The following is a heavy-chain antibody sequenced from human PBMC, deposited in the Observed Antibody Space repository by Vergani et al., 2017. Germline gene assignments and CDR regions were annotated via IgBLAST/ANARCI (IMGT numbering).Heavy chain of an antibody. J-gene: IGHJ4*02. CDR2: ISGSSSYA. Sequence: EVQLVESGGGLVKPGGSLRLSCAASGCSFSSYSINWVRQAPGKGLEWVASISGSSSYAFYRDSVQGRFTITRDNAKTSVYVHMNSLRAEDTAMYFCARGLWDCTDVWCSPACYWGEESQVTV. V-gene: IGHV3-21*02. CDR3: ARGLWDCTDVWCSPACY. CDR1: GCSFSSYS. D-gene: IGHD2-8*01.